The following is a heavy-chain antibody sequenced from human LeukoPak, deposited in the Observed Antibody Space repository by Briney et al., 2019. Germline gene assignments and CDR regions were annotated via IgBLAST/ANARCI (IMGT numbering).Heavy chain of an antibody. J-gene: IGHJ6*03. CDR1: GFTFSDYY. D-gene: IGHD3-3*01. CDR2: ISSSGGSI. CDR3: ARVEKYHFWSGYYGNYYYYYMDV. V-gene: IGHV3-11*04. Sequence: GGSLRLSCAASGFTFSDYYMNWIRQAPGKGLEWVSYISSSGGSIYYADSVKGRFTISRDNAKNSLYLQMNSLRAKDSAVYYCARVEKYHFWSGYYGNYYYYYMDVWGKGTTVTVSS.